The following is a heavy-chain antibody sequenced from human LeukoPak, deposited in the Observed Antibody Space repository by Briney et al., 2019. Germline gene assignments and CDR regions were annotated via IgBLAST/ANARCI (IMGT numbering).Heavy chain of an antibody. CDR3: ARELPTYYDYVWGSYRYYFDY. Sequence: SETLSLTCAVYGGSFSGYYWSWIRQPPGKGLEWIGEINHSGSTNYNPSLKSRVTISVDTSKNQFSLKLSSVTAADTAVYYCARELPTYYDYVWGSYRYYFDYWGQGTLVTVSS. V-gene: IGHV4-34*01. CDR1: GGSFSGYY. J-gene: IGHJ4*02. D-gene: IGHD3-16*02. CDR2: INHSGST.